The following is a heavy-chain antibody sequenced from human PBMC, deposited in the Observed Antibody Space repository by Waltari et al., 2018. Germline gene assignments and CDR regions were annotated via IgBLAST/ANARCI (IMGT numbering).Heavy chain of an antibody. Sequence: QVQLVESGGGVVQSGGSLRLSCAASGFTFSSYGMHRVRQAPGKGLEWVAFIRYDGSNKYYADSVKGRFTISRDNSKNTLYLQMNSLRAEDTAVYYCASSGSYYWGFDYWGQGTLVTVSS. CDR1: GFTFSSYG. J-gene: IGHJ4*02. D-gene: IGHD1-26*01. V-gene: IGHV3-30*02. CDR3: ASSGSYYWGFDY. CDR2: IRYDGSNK.